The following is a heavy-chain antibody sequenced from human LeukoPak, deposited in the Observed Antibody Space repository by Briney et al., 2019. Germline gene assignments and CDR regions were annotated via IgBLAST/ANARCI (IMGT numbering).Heavy chain of an antibody. D-gene: IGHD6-13*01. CDR1: GGTFSSYA. V-gene: IGHV1-69*04. CDR3: ARDRRAYSSSWYGDY. CDR2: IIPILGIA. Sequence: SVKVSCKASGGTFSSYAISWVRQAPGQGLEWVGRIIPILGIANYAQKFQGRVTITADKSTSTAYMELSSLRSEDTAVYYCARDRRAYSSSWYGDYWGQGTLVTVSS. J-gene: IGHJ4*02.